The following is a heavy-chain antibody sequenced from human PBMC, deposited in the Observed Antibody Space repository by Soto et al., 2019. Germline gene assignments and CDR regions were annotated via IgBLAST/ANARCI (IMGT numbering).Heavy chain of an antibody. J-gene: IGHJ5*02. Sequence: SETLSLTCTVSGGSITTYYWSWIRQPPGKGLEWIGYIYYSGSTNYNPSLKSRVSISVDTSKNQFSLKLSSVTAADTAVYYCARFREASWFDPWGQGTLVTVSS. D-gene: IGHD3-10*01. V-gene: IGHV4-59*01. CDR3: ARFREASWFDP. CDR2: IYYSGST. CDR1: GGSITTYY.